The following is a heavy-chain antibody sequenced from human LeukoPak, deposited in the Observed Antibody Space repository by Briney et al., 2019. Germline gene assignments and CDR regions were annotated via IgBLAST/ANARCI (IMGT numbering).Heavy chain of an antibody. CDR2: IYYSGST. V-gene: IGHV4-59*01. D-gene: IGHD1-1*01. CDR3: ARAWAIRAYNNWFDP. J-gene: IGHJ5*02. Sequence: SETLSLTCTVSGGSISSYYWSWIRQPPGKGLEWIGDIYYSGSTNYNPSLKSRVTISVDTSRNQFSLKLSSVTAADTAVSYCARAWAIRAYNNWFDPWGQGTLVTVSS. CDR1: GGSISSYY.